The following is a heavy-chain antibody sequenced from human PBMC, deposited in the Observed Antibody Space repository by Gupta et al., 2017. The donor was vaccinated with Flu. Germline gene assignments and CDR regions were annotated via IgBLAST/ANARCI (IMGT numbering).Heavy chain of an antibody. Sequence: QMQLQESGRGLVKPAGTLSLPWPVSSVSFNPITWGPWVRQPPGKGLEWIGEIYHSGSTNYKPSRKRRVTITVKKSKNHSALNLSSVIEADTAVYYCTNRRYSDGSYAGHGFDPWGQGTLVTVSS. J-gene: IGHJ5*02. CDR2: IYHSGST. D-gene: IGHD5-18*01. CDR1: SVSFNPITW. V-gene: IGHV4-4*02. CDR3: TNRRYSDGSYAGHGFDP.